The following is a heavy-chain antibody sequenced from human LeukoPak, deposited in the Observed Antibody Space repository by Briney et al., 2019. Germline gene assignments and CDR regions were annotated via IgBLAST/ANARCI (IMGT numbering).Heavy chain of an antibody. CDR3: ARDNYYDTSADALHI. J-gene: IGHJ3*02. Sequence: SQTLCLTCTVSGGSITSGGYYWSWIRQHPGKGLEWIGHIYYRDSTYYNPSLKSRVTISADTSKNQFSLVLSSVTAADTAVYYCARDNYYDTSADALHIWGRGTMVTVSS. CDR2: IYYRDST. V-gene: IGHV4-31*03. CDR1: GGSITSGGYY. D-gene: IGHD3-22*01.